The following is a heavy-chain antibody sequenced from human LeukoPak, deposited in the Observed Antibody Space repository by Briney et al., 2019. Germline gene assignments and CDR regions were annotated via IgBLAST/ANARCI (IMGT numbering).Heavy chain of an antibody. D-gene: IGHD3-10*01. CDR1: GFTFSSYG. V-gene: IGHV3-30*02. CDR3: AKVARGLIDY. Sequence: QTGGSLRLSCAASGFTFSSYGMHWVRQAPGRGLEWVAFIRYDGSNKYYADSVKGRFTISRDNSKNTLYLQMNSLRAEDTAVYYCAKVARGLIDYWGQGTLDTVSS. CDR2: IRYDGSNK. J-gene: IGHJ4*02.